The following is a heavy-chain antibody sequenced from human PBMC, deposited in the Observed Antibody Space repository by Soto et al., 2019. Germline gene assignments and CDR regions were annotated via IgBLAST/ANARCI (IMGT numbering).Heavy chain of an antibody. V-gene: IGHV4-34*01. Sequence: ASETLSLTCAVYGGSFSGYYWSWIRQPPGKGLEWIGEINHSGSTNYNPSLKSRVTISVDTSKNQFSLRLSSMTAADTAVYYCASPQGWYSPRLGDWFDPWGQGTLVTV. CDR1: GGSFSGYY. CDR3: ASPQGWYSPRLGDWFDP. CDR2: INHSGST. D-gene: IGHD6-19*01. J-gene: IGHJ5*02.